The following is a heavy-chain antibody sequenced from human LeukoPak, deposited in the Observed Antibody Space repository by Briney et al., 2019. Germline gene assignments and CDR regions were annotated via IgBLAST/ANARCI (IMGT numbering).Heavy chain of an antibody. CDR1: GYSFTSYW. J-gene: IGHJ6*02. CDR2: IYPRDSDT. V-gene: IGHV5-51*01. Sequence: GESLKISCKGSGYSFTSYWIGWVRQMPGKGLEWMGIIYPRDSDTRYSPSFQGQVTISVDKSISTAYLQWSSLKASDTAMYYCARRNGNYYYDMDVWGQGTTVTVSS. CDR3: ARRNGNYYYDMDV. D-gene: IGHD2-8*01.